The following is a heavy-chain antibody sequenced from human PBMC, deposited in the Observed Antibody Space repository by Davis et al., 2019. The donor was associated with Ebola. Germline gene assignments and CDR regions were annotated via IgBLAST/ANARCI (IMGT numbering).Heavy chain of an antibody. CDR2: ISGGGNT. V-gene: IGHV3-23*01. J-gene: IGHJ4*02. D-gene: IGHD6-19*01. Sequence: GGSLRLSCAASGFTFNNYAMTWVRQAPGKGLEWVSGISGGGNTNYADSVKGRFTISRDNSKNTLYLQMNSLRAEDTAVYYCAKDRQQWLIPIFSYWGQGTLVTVSS. CDR1: GFTFNNYA. CDR3: AKDRQQWLIPIFSY.